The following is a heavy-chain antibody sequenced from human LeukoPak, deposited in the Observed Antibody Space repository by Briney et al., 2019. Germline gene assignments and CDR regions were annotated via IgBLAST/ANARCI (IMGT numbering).Heavy chain of an antibody. CDR2: IDRDGSRI. J-gene: IGHJ4*02. CDR1: GFTFSNNW. D-gene: IGHD4-23*01. CDR3: VRGNDYGGPHY. Sequence: GGSLRLSCAASGFTFSNNWMHWVRQAPGKGLVWVSRIDRDGSRINYADSVKGRFTISRDNGKNTLFLQMNSLRAEDAAVYYCVRGNDYGGPHYWGQGTLVTVS. V-gene: IGHV3-74*01.